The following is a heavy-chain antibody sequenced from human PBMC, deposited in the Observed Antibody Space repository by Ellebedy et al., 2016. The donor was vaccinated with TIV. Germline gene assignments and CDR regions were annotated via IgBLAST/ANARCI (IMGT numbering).Heavy chain of an antibody. CDR2: ISYDGNNK. D-gene: IGHD4-17*01. J-gene: IGHJ4*02. V-gene: IGHV3-30-3*01. Sequence: GESLKISXAASGFIFSSYAMHWVRQAPGKGLEWVAVISYDGNNKYYADSVKGRFTISRDNSKNTLYLQMNSLRAEDTAVYYCARDRVHYAHFDYWGQGTLVTVSS. CDR3: ARDRVHYAHFDY. CDR1: GFIFSSYA.